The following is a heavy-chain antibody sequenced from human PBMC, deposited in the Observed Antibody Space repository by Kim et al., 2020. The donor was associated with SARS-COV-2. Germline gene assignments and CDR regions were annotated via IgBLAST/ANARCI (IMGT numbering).Heavy chain of an antibody. CDR3: ARVGDFWSGYQYYFDY. CDR1: GYTFTGYY. J-gene: IGHJ4*02. CDR2: INPNSGGT. Sequence: ASVKVSCKASGYTFTGYYMHWVRQAPGQGLEWMGWINPNSGGTNYAQKFQGRVTMTRDTSISTAYMELSRLRSDDTAVYYCARVGDFWSGYQYYFDYWGQGTLVTVSS. V-gene: IGHV1-2*02. D-gene: IGHD3-3*01.